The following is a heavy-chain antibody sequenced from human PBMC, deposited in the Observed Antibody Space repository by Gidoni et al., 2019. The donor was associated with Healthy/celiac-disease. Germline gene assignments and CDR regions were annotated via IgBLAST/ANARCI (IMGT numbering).Heavy chain of an antibody. CDR1: GFTFSSYA. J-gene: IGHJ4*02. CDR2: FSGSGGST. CDR3: AKTERGSGYDY. Sequence: EVQLLESGGGLVQPGGARRLSCAASGFTFSSYAMSWVRQAPGKGLEWVSAFSGSGGSTYYADSVKGRFTISRDNSKNTLYLQMNSLRAEDTAVYYCAKTERGSGYDYWGQGTLVTVSS. V-gene: IGHV3-23*01. D-gene: IGHD6-19*01.